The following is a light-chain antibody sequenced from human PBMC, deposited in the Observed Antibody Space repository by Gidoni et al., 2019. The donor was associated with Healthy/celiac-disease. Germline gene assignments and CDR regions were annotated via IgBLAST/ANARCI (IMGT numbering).Light chain of an antibody. V-gene: IGKV2-28*01. CDR1: QSLLHSNGYNY. J-gene: IGKJ4*01. CDR3: MQALQTPGLT. CDR2: LGY. Sequence: DIVMTQSPLSLPVTPGEPASISYRSSQSLLHSNGYNYLDWYLQKPGQSPHLLIYLGYNRASGVPDRFSGIGSGTDFTLKISRVEAEDLGVYYCMQALQTPGLTFGGGTKVEIK.